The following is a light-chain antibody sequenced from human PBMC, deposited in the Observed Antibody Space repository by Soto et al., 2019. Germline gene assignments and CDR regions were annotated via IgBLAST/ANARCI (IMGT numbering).Light chain of an antibody. Sequence: EIVLTQSPGTLSSSAGERATLSCRASQSVSSSYLAWYQKTPGEAPRLLIYGAPSRATGIPDRFSGRGSGTVFTLTISRLEPEDFEVYYCQQYGRTFGQGTKVEIK. CDR2: GAP. CDR1: QSVSSSY. CDR3: QQYGRT. V-gene: IGKV3-20*01. J-gene: IGKJ1*01.